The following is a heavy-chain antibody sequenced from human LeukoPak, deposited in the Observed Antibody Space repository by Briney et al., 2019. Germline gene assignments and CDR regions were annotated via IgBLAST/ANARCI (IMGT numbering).Heavy chain of an antibody. D-gene: IGHD5-18*01. CDR1: GGTFTSHA. Sequence: SVKVSCKSSGGTFTSHAISWVRQAPGQGLEWMGGIMPVFQTANYSPKFQNRVTITADESTSTAYMELGSLRIEDTAVYYCAREPESGYGYGAPYWGQGTLVIVSS. J-gene: IGHJ4*02. CDR2: IMPVFQTA. V-gene: IGHV1-69*13. CDR3: AREPESGYGYGAPY.